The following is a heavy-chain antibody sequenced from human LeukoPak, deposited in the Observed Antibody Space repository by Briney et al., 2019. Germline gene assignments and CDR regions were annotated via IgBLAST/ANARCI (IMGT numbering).Heavy chain of an antibody. CDR1: GYTFTGYY. CDR3: AIDSGSYYYGYYYYYMDV. J-gene: IGHJ6*03. Sequence: GASVKVSCKASGYTFTGYYMHWVRQAPGQGLEWMGWINPNSGGTNYAQKFQGRVTMTRDTSISTAYMELSRLRSDDTDVYYCAIDSGSYYYGYYYYYMDVWGKGTTVTVSS. D-gene: IGHD1-26*01. CDR2: INPNSGGT. V-gene: IGHV1-2*02.